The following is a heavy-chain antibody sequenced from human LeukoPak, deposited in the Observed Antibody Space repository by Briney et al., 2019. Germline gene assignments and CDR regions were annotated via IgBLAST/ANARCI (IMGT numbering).Heavy chain of an antibody. CDR2: IISIGGST. D-gene: IGHD4-17*01. J-gene: IGHJ4*02. Sequence: GGSLRLSCSASGFTFSTYGMHWVRQAPGEGPEYVSAIISIGGSTYYADSVKGRFAISRDNSKNTLFLQMSSLRPEDTAVYYCVKGRGVLTTVTAHYFDFWGQGTLVTVSS. CDR1: GFTFSTYG. V-gene: IGHV3-64D*09. CDR3: VKGRGVLTTVTAHYFDF.